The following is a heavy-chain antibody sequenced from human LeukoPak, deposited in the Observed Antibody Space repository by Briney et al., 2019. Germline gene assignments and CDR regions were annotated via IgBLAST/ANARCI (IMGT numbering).Heavy chain of an antibody. CDR3: ARASAGTFDAFDI. V-gene: IGHV3-21*01. CDR1: GFTFSSYS. D-gene: IGHD6-19*01. J-gene: IGHJ3*02. CDR2: ISSSRSYI. Sequence: GGSLRLSCAASGFTFSSYSMNWVRQAPGKGLEWVSFISSSRSYIYYADSVKGRFTISRDNAKNSLYLQMNSLRAEDTAVYYCARASAGTFDAFDIWGQGTMVTVSS.